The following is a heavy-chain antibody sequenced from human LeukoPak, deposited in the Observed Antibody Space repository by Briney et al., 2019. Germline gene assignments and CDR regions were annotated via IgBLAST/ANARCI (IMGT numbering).Heavy chain of an antibody. CDR1: GGSISSGGYY. D-gene: IGHD6-6*01. Sequence: SQTLSLTCTVSGGSISSGGYYWSWIRQHPGKGLEWLGYIYYSGSTYYNPSLKSRVTISVDTSKNQFSLKLSSVTAADTAVYYCASSIAARRWFDPWGQGTLVTVSS. CDR3: ASSIAARRWFDP. J-gene: IGHJ5*02. CDR2: IYYSGST. V-gene: IGHV4-31*03.